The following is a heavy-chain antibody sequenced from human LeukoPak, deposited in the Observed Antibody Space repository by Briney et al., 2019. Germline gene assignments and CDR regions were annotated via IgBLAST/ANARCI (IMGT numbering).Heavy chain of an antibody. D-gene: IGHD5-24*01. Sequence: GGSLRLSCAASGFTFSSYSMNWVRQAPGKGLEWVSSISSSSSYIYYADSVKGRFTISRDNSKNTLYLQMNSLRAEDTAVYYCASVEMATINFDYWGQGTLVTVSS. V-gene: IGHV3-21*04. CDR3: ASVEMATINFDY. J-gene: IGHJ4*02. CDR1: GFTFSSYS. CDR2: ISSSSSYI.